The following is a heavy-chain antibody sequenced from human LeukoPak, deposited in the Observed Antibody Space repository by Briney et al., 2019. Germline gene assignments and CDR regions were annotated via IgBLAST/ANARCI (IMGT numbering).Heavy chain of an antibody. Sequence: ASVKVSCKASGYTFTSYYMHWVRQAPGQGLEWMGIINPSGGSTSYAQKFQGRVTMTRDTSTSTVYMELSRLRSDDTAVYYCARDYYGSGSDWYYYYYGMDVWGQGTTVTVSS. V-gene: IGHV1-46*01. CDR2: INPSGGST. J-gene: IGHJ6*02. CDR1: GYTFTSYY. CDR3: ARDYYGSGSDWYYYYYGMDV. D-gene: IGHD3-10*01.